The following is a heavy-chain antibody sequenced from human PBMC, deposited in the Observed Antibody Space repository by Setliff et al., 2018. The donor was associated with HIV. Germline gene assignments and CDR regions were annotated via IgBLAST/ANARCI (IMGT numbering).Heavy chain of an antibody. Sequence: GGSLRLSCAASGFTFSDYGMHWVRQAPGKGLEWVSAISGTGGTTNYADSVKGRFTISRDNSKHTLYLQKNSLRAEDTAVYYCTRFIRIWGAFDIWGQGTMVTVSS. D-gene: IGHD3-16*01. CDR3: TRFIRIWGAFDI. CDR2: ISGTGGTT. V-gene: IGHV3-23*01. J-gene: IGHJ3*02. CDR1: GFTFSDYG.